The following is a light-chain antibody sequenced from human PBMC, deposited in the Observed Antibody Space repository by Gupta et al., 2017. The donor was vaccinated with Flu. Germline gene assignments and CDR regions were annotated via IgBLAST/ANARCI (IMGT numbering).Light chain of an antibody. V-gene: IGLV2-11*01. Sequence: QSPLTQPRPVSGSPGQSVPIPCPGTSSDVGGYNYVSWYQQHPGKAPKLMIYDVSKRPSGVPDRFSGSKSGNTASLTISGLQAEDEADYYCCSYAGSPWVFGGGTKLTVL. CDR3: CSYAGSPWV. CDR1: SSDVGGYNY. CDR2: DVS. J-gene: IGLJ3*02.